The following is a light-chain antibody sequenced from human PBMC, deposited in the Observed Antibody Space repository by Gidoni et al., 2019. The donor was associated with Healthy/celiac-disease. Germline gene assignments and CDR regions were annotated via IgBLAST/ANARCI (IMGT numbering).Light chain of an antibody. CDR1: SSDVGGYNY. V-gene: IGLV2-14*01. Sequence: QSALPQPASVSGSPGQSITISCTGTSSDVGGYNYVSWYQQHPGKAPKLMIYDVSNRPSGVSNRFSGSKSGNTASLTISGLQAEDEADYYCSSYTSSSTSCVFGTGTKVTVL. J-gene: IGLJ1*01. CDR3: SSYTSSSTSCV. CDR2: DVS.